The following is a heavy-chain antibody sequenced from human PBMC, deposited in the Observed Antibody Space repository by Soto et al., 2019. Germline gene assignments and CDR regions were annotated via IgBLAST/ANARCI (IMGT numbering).Heavy chain of an antibody. CDR2: SNHSAST. J-gene: IGHJ4*02. V-gene: IGHV4-34*01. CDR1: GGSFSGYY. CDR3: ARGHPDYGGNSGYYFDY. D-gene: IGHD4-17*01. Sequence: QVQLQQWGAGLLKPSETLSLTCAVYGGSFSGYYWSWIRQPPGKGLEWMGESNHSASTNYNPPLKSRVTISVDTSKHQFSLKLSSVTAADTDVYYCARGHPDYGGNSGYYFDYWGQGTLVTFSS.